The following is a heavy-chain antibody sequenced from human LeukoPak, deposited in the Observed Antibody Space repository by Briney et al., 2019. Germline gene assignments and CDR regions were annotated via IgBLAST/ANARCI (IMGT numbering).Heavy chain of an antibody. J-gene: IGHJ6*03. CDR3: AKDRCSNGIGCYYYYMDV. D-gene: IGHD2-8*01. CDR1: GFTFRSYG. CDR2: IQYDGSNE. V-gene: IGHV3-30*02. Sequence: GGSLRLSCAASGFTFRSYGMHWVRQAPGKGLEWVAYIQYDGSNEQYAHSVKGRFRISRDSSKNILYLQMDSLRAEDTAVYYCAKDRCSNGIGCYYYYMDVWGKGTTVTISS.